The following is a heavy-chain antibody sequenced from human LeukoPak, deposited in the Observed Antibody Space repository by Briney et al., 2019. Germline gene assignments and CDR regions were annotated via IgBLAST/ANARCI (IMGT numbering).Heavy chain of an antibody. V-gene: IGHV4-59*01. J-gene: IGHJ6*02. CDR2: IYYSGST. CDR1: GGSISSYY. D-gene: IGHD2-15*01. Sequence: SETPSLTCTVSGGSISSYYWSWIRQPPGKGLEWIGYIYYSGSTNYNPSLKSRVTISVDTSKNQFSLKLSSVTAADTAVYYCARDRGRSNYYYYYGMDVWGQGTTVTVSS. CDR3: ARDRGRSNYYYYYGMDV.